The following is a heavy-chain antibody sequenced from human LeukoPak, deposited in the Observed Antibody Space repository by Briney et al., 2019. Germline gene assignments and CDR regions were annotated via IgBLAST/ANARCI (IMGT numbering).Heavy chain of an antibody. J-gene: IGHJ5*02. CDR2: IIPIFGTA. CDR1: GGTFSGYA. CDR3: ARWQQLVEGNWFDP. Sequence: GASVKVSCKASGGTFSGYAISWVRQAPGQGLEWMGGIIPIFGTANYAQKFQGRVTITADKSTSTAYMELSSLRSEDTAVYYCARWQQLVEGNWFDPWGQGTLVTVSS. D-gene: IGHD6-13*01. V-gene: IGHV1-69*06.